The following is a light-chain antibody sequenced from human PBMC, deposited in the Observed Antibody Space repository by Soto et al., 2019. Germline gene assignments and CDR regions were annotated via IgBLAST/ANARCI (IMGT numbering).Light chain of an antibody. J-gene: IGKJ1*01. Sequence: DIQMTQSPSTLSASVGDRVTITCRASQSISSWLAWYQQKPGKAPKLLIYAASTLQSGVPSRFSGSGSGTEFTLTISSLQPEDFATYYCQQLNSYPLFGQGTKVDNK. V-gene: IGKV1-5*01. CDR1: QSISSW. CDR3: QQLNSYPL. CDR2: AAS.